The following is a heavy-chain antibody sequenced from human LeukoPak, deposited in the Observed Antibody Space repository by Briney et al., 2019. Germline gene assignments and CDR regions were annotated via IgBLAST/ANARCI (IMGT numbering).Heavy chain of an antibody. CDR3: TTETYRRFDY. CDR1: GFTFSSYW. D-gene: IGHD3-16*01. CDR2: IKQDGSER. V-gene: IGHV3-7*01. Sequence: GSLRLSCAASGFTFSSYWMSWVRQAPGKGLEWVADIKQDGSERYYVDSVKGRFTISRDNAKNSLYLQIDSLRAEDTAVYYCTTETYRRFDYWGQGTLVTVSS. J-gene: IGHJ4*02.